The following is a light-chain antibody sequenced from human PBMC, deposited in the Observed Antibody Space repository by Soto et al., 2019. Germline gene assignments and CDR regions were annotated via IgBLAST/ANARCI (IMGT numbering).Light chain of an antibody. CDR1: SSDIGGYDL. Sequence: QSALTQPASVSGSLGQSITISCTGTSSDIGGYDLVSWYQQHAGKAPQLLIYKVNNRPSRVSSRFSGSKSADTAYLTISAVQADDEADYFCSSYTSTIGLVLFGRGTKLTVL. CDR3: SSYTSTIGLVL. V-gene: IGLV2-14*01. CDR2: KVN. J-gene: IGLJ2*01.